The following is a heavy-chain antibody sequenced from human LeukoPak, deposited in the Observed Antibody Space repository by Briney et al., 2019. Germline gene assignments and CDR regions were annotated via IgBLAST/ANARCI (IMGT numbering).Heavy chain of an antibody. CDR1: GYTFTGYY. V-gene: IGHV1-2*06. CDR2: INPNSGGT. J-gene: IGHJ4*02. D-gene: IGHD4-11*01. Sequence: ASVKVSCKASGYTFTGYYMHWVRQAPGQGLEWMGRINPNSGGTNYAQKFQGRVTMTRDTSISTAYMELSRLRSDDTAVYYCARAESSNWDTKYHFDYWGQGTLVTVSS. CDR3: ARAESSNWDTKYHFDY.